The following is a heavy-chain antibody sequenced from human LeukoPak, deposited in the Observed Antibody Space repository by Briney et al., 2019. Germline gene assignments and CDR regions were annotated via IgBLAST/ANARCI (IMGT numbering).Heavy chain of an antibody. CDR1: GFTVSSNY. J-gene: IGHJ4*02. V-gene: IGHV3-66*02. CDR3: AREGSSSWYFYY. CDR2: IYSGGST. D-gene: IGHD6-13*01. Sequence: GESLRLSCAASGFTVSSNYMSWVRQAPGKGLEWVSIIYSGGSTYYADSVKGRFTISRDNSKNTLYLQMNSLRAEDTAVYYCAREGSSSWYFYYWGQGTLVTVSS.